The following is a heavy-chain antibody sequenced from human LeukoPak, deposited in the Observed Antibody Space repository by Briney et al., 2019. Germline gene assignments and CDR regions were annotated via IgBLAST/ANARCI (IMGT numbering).Heavy chain of an antibody. CDR1: GVTLSRNY. V-gene: IGHV3-53*01. CDR3: ARERRENVAFDI. Sequence: GGSLTHSCAVSGVTLSRNYMMCLRQAPGKGLEWVSEIYSGGSTYYAASVKGRFSISRDNSKNTVYLQMNSPRAEDTAVYYCARERRENVAFDIWGQGTMVTVA. J-gene: IGHJ3*02. D-gene: IGHD6-25*01. CDR2: IYSGGST.